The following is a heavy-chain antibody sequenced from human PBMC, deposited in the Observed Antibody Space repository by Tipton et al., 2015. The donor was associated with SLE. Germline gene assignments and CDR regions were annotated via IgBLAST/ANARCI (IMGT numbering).Heavy chain of an antibody. J-gene: IGHJ6*02. D-gene: IGHD3-3*01. CDR3: ARGVRFLEWLSPLSYYYYGMDV. CDR1: GFTFSSYG. V-gene: IGHV3-21*01. CDR2: ISSSSSYI. Sequence: SLRLSCAASGFTFSSYGMHWVRQAPGKGLEWVSSISSSSSYIYYADSVKGRFTISRDNAKNSLYLQMNSLRAEDTAVYYCARGVRFLEWLSPLSYYYYGMDVWGQGTTVTVSS.